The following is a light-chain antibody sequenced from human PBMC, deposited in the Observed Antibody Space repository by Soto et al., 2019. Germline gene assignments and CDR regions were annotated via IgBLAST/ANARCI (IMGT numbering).Light chain of an antibody. CDR1: QSVGSDY. CDR2: GIF. V-gene: IGKV3-20*01. J-gene: IGKJ4*02. CDR3: QHFGASPMT. Sequence: DIVLTQSPGTLSLSPGDRATLYCRASQSVGSDYIAWYQHRPGQAPRLLVSGIFKSATGIPDRFSGSGSGADVTLNISRLEPEDFAVYYCQHFGASPMTFGRGTRVEIK.